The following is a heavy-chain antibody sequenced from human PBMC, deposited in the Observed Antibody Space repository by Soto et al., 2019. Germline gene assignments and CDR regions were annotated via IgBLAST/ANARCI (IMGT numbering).Heavy chain of an antibody. CDR2: IYYTGNT. CDR1: GASINGGGYY. J-gene: IGHJ6*02. V-gene: IGHV4-31*03. D-gene: IGHD1-20*01. Sequence: QVQLQESGPGLVKPSQTLSLTCSVSGASINGGGYYWSWIRQHPGKGLEWIGHIYYTGNTYYNPSLKSRISISADTSKNQCSLRLTSVTAADTAVYYCARAITGTRGYYYGVDVWGQGTTVTVSS. CDR3: ARAITGTRGYYYGVDV.